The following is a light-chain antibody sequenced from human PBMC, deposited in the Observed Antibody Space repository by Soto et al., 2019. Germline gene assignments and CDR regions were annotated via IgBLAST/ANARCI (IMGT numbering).Light chain of an antibody. CDR2: RNN. CDR1: TSSIGRNY. CDR3: AAWDESLSGLDV. Sequence: QSVLTQPPSASGTPGQRVTISCSGGTSSIGRNYVYWYQQLPGTAPKLVIYRNNQRPSGVPDRFSGSKSGTSASLATRGLRSEDEADYYCAAWDESLSGLDVFGTGTKLTVL. V-gene: IGLV1-47*01. J-gene: IGLJ1*01.